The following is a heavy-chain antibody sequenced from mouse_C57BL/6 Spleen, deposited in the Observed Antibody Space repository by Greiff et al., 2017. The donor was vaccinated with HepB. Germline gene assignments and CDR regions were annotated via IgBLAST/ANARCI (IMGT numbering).Heavy chain of an antibody. V-gene: IGHV3-6*01. CDR2: ISYDGSN. CDR1: GYSITSGYY. J-gene: IGHJ3*01. CDR3: ASDDFAY. Sequence: EVQLQQSGPGLVKPSQSLSLTCSVTGYSITSGYYWNWIRQFPGNKLEWMGYISYDGSNNYNPSLKNRISITRDTSKNQFFLKLNSVTTEDTATYYCASDDFAYWGQRTLVTVSA.